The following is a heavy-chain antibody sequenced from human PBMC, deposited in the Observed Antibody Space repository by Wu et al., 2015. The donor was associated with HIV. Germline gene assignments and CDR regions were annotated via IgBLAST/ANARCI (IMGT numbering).Heavy chain of an antibody. V-gene: IGHV1-2*02. CDR1: GYTFTGYY. CDR3: ARDVSLNWFDP. J-gene: IGHJ5*02. CDR2: INPNSGGT. Sequence: QVQLVQSGAEVKKPGASVKVSRKASGYTFTGYYMHWVRQAPGQGLEWMGWINPNSGGTKYAQKFQGRVTMTRDTSISTAYMELSRLRSDDTAVYYCARDVSLNWFDPWGQGTLVTVSS.